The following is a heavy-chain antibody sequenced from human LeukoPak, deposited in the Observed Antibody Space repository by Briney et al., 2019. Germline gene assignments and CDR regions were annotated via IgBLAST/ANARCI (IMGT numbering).Heavy chain of an antibody. Sequence: RASVKVSCKASGYSFTGHYMHWVRQAPGQGLEWMGWINPNSGGTNYAQKFQGRVTMTRDTSISTAYMELSRLRSDDTAVYYCARDLKQWLVQYAFDYWGQGTLVTVSS. J-gene: IGHJ4*02. V-gene: IGHV1-2*02. D-gene: IGHD6-19*01. CDR1: GYSFTGHY. CDR2: INPNSGGT. CDR3: ARDLKQWLVQYAFDY.